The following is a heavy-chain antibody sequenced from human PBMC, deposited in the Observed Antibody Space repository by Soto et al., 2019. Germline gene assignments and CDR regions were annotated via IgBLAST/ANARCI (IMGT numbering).Heavy chain of an antibody. D-gene: IGHD6-13*01. Sequence: GGSLRLSCAASGFTFSSYEMNWVRQAPGKGLEWVSYISSSGSTIYYADSVKGRFTISRDNAKNSLYLQMNSLRAEDTAVYYCVAESAVEGSEQQLVDYWGQGTLVTVSS. V-gene: IGHV3-48*03. CDR3: VAESAVEGSEQQLVDY. CDR2: ISSSGSTI. J-gene: IGHJ4*02. CDR1: GFTFSSYE.